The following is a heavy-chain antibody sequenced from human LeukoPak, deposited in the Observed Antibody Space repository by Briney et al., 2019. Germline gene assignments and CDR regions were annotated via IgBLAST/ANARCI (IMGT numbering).Heavy chain of an antibody. CDR3: ASPYYDFWSGYYPLSY. Sequence: GGSLRLSCAASGFTFSSYSMNWVRQAPGKRLEWVSSISSSSSYIYYADSVKGRFTISRDNAKNSLYLQMNSLRAEDTAVYYCASPYYDFWSGYYPLSYWGQGTLVTVSS. D-gene: IGHD3-3*01. CDR1: GFTFSSYS. CDR2: ISSSSSYI. V-gene: IGHV3-21*01. J-gene: IGHJ4*02.